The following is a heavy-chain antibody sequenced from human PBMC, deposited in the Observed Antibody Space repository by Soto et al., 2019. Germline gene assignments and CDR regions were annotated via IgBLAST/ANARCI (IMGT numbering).Heavy chain of an antibody. J-gene: IGHJ1*01. V-gene: IGHV4-31*03. CDR1: RSSITSGGYY. D-gene: IGHD4-17*01. CDR2: IYYTVST. CDR3: ARASRLRLQH. Sequence: YQTLSLTGTVSRSSITSGGYYWSWIRQHPEKGLEWIGYIYYTVSTYYNPSLKSRVTISLDTSKNQFSLKLSSPTAADTGVYDCARASRLRLQHWGQGTLVTVSS.